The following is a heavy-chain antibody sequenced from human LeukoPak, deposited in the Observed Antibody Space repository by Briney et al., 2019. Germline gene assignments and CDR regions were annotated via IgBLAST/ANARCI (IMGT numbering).Heavy chain of an antibody. V-gene: IGHV1-8*03. CDR1: GYTFTSYD. CDR3: ARVFTAARGLENWFDP. D-gene: IGHD6-6*01. J-gene: IGHJ5*02. CDR2: MNPNSGNT. Sequence: GASVKVSCKASGYTFTSYDIQWVRQAPGQGLEGMGWMNPNSGNTGYAQKFQGRVTLTRNTSISTAYMELSSLRSEDTAVYYCARVFTAARGLENWFDPWGQGTLVTVSS.